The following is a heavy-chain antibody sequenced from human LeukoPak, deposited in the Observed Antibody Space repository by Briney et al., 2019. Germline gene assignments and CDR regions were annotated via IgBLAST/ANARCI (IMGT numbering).Heavy chain of an antibody. D-gene: IGHD2-8*02. CDR1: GGSISSYY. V-gene: IGHV4-59*12. Sequence: PSETLSLTCTVSGGSISSYYWSWIRQPPGKGLEWIGYISYSGSTNYNPSLKSRVTISVDTSKNQFSLKLSSVTAADTAVYYCARGGGVGAFDIWGQGTMVTVSS. CDR3: ARGGGVGAFDI. J-gene: IGHJ3*02. CDR2: ISYSGST.